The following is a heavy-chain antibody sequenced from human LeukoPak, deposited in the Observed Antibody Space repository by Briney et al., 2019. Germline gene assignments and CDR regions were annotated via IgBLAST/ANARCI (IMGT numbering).Heavy chain of an antibody. CDR2: IKEDGSEN. J-gene: IGHJ4*02. D-gene: IGHD1-1*01. CDR3: ARQRYSDY. V-gene: IGHV3-7*01. CDR1: GFPFSRFW. Sequence: PGGALRLFCGASGFPFSRFWVTWVRPAPGKGLEWVANIKEDGSENSYVESVKGRFTISRDNAKNSLYLQLNSLRAEDTAVYFCARQRYSDYWGQGTLVTVSS.